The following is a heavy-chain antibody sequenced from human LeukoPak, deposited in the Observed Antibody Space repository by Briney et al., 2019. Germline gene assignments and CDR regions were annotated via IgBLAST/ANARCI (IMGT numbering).Heavy chain of an antibody. CDR3: ARKRIIIAAAGTSWFDP. Sequence: SQTLSLTCTVSGGSISSGSYYWSWIRQPAGKGLEWIGRIYTSGSTNYNPSLKSRVTISVDTSKNQFSLKLSSVTAADTAVYYCARKRIIIAAAGTSWFDPWGQGTLVTVSS. V-gene: IGHV4-61*02. D-gene: IGHD6-13*01. J-gene: IGHJ5*02. CDR2: IYTSGST. CDR1: GGSISSGSYY.